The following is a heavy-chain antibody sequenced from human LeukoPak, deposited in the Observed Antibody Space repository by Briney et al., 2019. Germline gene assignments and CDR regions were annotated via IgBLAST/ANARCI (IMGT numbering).Heavy chain of an antibody. Sequence: GGSLRLSCAASGFTFSDYYMSWIRQAPGKGLEWVSYISSSGSTIYYADSVKGRFTISRDNAKNSLFLQMNSLRAEDAAVYYCAKAPVTTCSGAYCYPFDYWGQGTLVTVSS. CDR3: AKAPVTTCSGAYCYPFDY. J-gene: IGHJ4*02. CDR1: GFTFSDYY. V-gene: IGHV3-11*01. D-gene: IGHD2-15*01. CDR2: ISSSGSTI.